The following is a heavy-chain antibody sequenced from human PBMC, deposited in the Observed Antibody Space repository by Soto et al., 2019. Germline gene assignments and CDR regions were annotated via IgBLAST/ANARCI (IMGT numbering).Heavy chain of an antibody. CDR3: ASRGSGDSGYDLGDYYYGMDV. V-gene: IGHV1-69*13. D-gene: IGHD5-12*01. CDR2: IIPIFGTA. CDR1: GGTFSSYA. J-gene: IGHJ6*02. Sequence: GASVKVSCKASGGTFSSYAISWVRQAPGQGLEWMGGIIPIFGTANYAQKFQGRVTITADESTSTAYMELSSLRSEDTAVYYCASRGSGDSGYDLGDYYYGMDVWGQGTTVTVS.